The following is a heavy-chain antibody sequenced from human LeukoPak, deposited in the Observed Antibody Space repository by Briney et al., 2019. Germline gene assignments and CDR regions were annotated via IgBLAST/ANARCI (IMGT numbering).Heavy chain of an antibody. Sequence: PSETLSLTCTVSAGSISSSIYYWSWIRQPPGKGLEWIGEINHSGSTNYNPSLKSRVTISVDTSKNQFSLKLSSVTAADTAVYYCARRSSWYVIWFDPWGQGTLVTVSS. CDR2: INHSGST. V-gene: IGHV4-39*07. J-gene: IGHJ5*02. CDR1: AGSISSSIYY. CDR3: ARRSSWYVIWFDP. D-gene: IGHD6-13*01.